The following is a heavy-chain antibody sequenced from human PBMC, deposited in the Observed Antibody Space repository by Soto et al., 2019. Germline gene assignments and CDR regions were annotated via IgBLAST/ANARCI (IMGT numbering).Heavy chain of an antibody. CDR3: ARCDVCYPGGDDAFDL. CDR2: IIPMFGTT. CDR1: GGTFSSHA. J-gene: IGHJ3*01. D-gene: IGHD2-21*02. V-gene: IGHV1-69*01. Sequence: QVQLVQAGAEVKTPGSSVKVSCTTSGGTFSSHALTWLRQAPGQGLEWMGGIIPMFGTTYTSQKFQGRVAISADETTSTLELSSLRSEDTAVYFCARCDVCYPGGDDAFDLWGQGTTVIVSS.